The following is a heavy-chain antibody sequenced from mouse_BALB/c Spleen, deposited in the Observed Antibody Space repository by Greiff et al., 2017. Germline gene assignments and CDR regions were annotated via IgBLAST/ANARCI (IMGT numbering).Heavy chain of an antibody. CDR2: IYPYNGGT. CDR1: GYTFTDYN. Sequence: VHVKQSGPELVKPGASVKISCKASGYTFTDYNMHWVKQSHGKSLEWIGYIYPYNGGTGYNQKFKSKATLTVDNSSSTAYMELRSLTSEDSAVYYCARVTTGYFDVWGAGTTVTVSS. V-gene: IGHV1S29*02. J-gene: IGHJ1*01. D-gene: IGHD1-1*01. CDR3: ARVTTGYFDV.